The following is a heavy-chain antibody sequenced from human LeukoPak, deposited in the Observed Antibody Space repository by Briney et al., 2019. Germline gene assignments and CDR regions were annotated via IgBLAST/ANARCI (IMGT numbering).Heavy chain of an antibody. V-gene: IGHV3-20*04. D-gene: IGHD5-24*01. CDR3: ARGAEMATTFDY. CDR1: GFTFDDYG. J-gene: IGHJ4*02. CDR2: TNRNGGST. Sequence: GGSLRLSCAASGFTFDDYGMSGVRQAPGKGREWVSGTNRNGGSTGYADSVKGRFTISRDNAKNSLYLQMNSLRAEDTAVYYCARGAEMATTFDYWSQGTLVTVSS.